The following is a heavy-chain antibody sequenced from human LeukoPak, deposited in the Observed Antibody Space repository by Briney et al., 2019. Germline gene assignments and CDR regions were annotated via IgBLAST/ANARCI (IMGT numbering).Heavy chain of an antibody. J-gene: IGHJ6*02. CDR2: ISSSGSTI. CDR3: ARDNVGYYGMDV. Sequence: GGSLRLSCAVSGFTFSSYAMSWVRQAPGKGLEWVSYISSSGSTIYYADSVKGRFTISRDNAKNSLYLQMNSLRAEDTAVYYCARDNVGYYGMDVWGQGTTVTVSS. D-gene: IGHD3-16*01. CDR1: GFTFSSYA. V-gene: IGHV3-48*04.